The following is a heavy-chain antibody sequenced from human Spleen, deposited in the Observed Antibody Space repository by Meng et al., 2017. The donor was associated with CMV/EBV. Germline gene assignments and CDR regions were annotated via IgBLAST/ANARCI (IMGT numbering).Heavy chain of an antibody. CDR2: INPNSGGT. J-gene: IGHJ4*02. D-gene: IGHD2-2*01. Sequence: ASVKVSCKASGYTFTGYYMHWVRQAPGQGLEWMGWINPNSGGTNYAQKFQGRVTMTRDTSISTAYMELSSLRSEDTAVYYCAGGLGYCSSTSCYFYWGQGTLVTVSS. CDR3: AGGLGYCSSTSCYFY. V-gene: IGHV1-2*02. CDR1: GYTFTGYY.